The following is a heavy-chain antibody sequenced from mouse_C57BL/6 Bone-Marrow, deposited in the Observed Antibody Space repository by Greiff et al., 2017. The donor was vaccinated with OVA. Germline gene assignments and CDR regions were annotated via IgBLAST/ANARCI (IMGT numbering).Heavy chain of an antibody. CDR1: GYTFTSYW. V-gene: IGHV1-69*01. CDR3: AREGYDGYDY. CDR2: IDPSDSYT. J-gene: IGHJ2*01. Sequence: QVQLQQPGAELVMPGASVKLSCKASGYTFTSYWMHWVKQRPGQGLEWIGAIDPSDSYTNYNQKFKGKSTLTVDKSSSTAYMQLSSLTSEDSAVYYCAREGYDGYDYWGQGTTLTVAS. D-gene: IGHD2-3*01.